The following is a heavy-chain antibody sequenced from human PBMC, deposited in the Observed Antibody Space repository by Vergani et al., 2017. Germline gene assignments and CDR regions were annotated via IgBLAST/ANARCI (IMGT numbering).Heavy chain of an antibody. CDR2: ISSSSSYT. Sequence: QVQLVESGGGLVKPGGSLRLSCAASGFTFSDYYMSWIRQAPGKGLEWVSYISSSSSYTNYADSVKGRFTISRDNAKNSLYLQMNSLRAEDTAVYYCARTGRYCSSTSCYMGGIDYWGQGTLVTVSS. CDR3: ARTGRYCSSTSCYMGGIDY. CDR1: GFTFSDYY. V-gene: IGHV3-11*06. J-gene: IGHJ4*02. D-gene: IGHD2-2*02.